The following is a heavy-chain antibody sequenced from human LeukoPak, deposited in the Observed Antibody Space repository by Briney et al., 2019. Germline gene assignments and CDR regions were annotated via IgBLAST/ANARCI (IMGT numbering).Heavy chain of an antibody. J-gene: IGHJ4*02. D-gene: IGHD3-10*01. Sequence: GGSLRLSCTASGFTFGDYGMSWVRQAPGKGLEWVGFIRRKAYGGTTEYAASVKGRFTISRDDSKSIAYLQVNSLKTEDTAVYYCTGSFGELSFFAHWGQGTLVTVSS. CDR2: IRRKAYGGTT. CDR1: GFTFGDYG. V-gene: IGHV3-49*04. CDR3: TGSFGELSFFAH.